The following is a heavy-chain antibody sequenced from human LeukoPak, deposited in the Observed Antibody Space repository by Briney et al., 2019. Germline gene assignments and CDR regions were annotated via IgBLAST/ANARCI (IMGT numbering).Heavy chain of an antibody. J-gene: IGHJ4*02. V-gene: IGHV3-30*04. CDR2: ISYDGSNK. Sequence: GGSLRLSCAASGFTFSSYAMHWVRQAPGKGLEWVAVISYDGSNKYYADSVKGRFTISRDNSKNTLYLQMNSLRAEDTAVYYCARGTNYWGQGTLVTVSS. CDR3: ARGTNY. CDR1: GFTFSSYA.